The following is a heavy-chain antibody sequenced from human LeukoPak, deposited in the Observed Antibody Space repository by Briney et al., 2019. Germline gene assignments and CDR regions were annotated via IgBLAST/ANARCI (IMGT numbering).Heavy chain of an antibody. CDR1: GGSISSSNFH. CDR2: IYYSGNT. J-gene: IGHJ4*02. Sequence: SETLSLTCTVSGGSISSSNFHWSWIRQPPGKGLEWIGSIYYSGNTYYNPSLKSRVTISVDTSKNQFSLKLSSVTAADTAVYYCARGGRYFDYWGQGTLVTVSS. D-gene: IGHD1-26*01. CDR3: ARGGRYFDY. V-gene: IGHV4-39*07.